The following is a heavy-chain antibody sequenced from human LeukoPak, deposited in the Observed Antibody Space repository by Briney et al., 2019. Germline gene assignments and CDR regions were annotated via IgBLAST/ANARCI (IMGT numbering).Heavy chain of an antibody. D-gene: IGHD7-27*01. Sequence: GGSLRLSCAASGFTFSSYWMSWVRQAPGKGLEWVANIKKDGSEKFYVDSVKGRFTISRDNAKNSLYLQMNSLGAEDTAIYYCARETGDSYWNFDLWGRGTVVTVSS. J-gene: IGHJ2*01. CDR3: ARETGDSYWNFDL. CDR1: GFTFSSYW. V-gene: IGHV3-7*01. CDR2: IKKDGSEK.